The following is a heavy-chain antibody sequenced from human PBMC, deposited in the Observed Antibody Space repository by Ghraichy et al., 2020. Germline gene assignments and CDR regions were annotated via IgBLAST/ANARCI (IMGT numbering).Heavy chain of an antibody. J-gene: IGHJ5*02. D-gene: IGHD1-26*01. Sequence: ASVKVSCKAAGDTFADYDIHWVRQAPVQGFEWIAWISNSGGTNYAQKFQGRVTLTRDTSISTAYMEVSSLTSDDTAVYYCVRGVGSPNWFDPWGQGTLVIVPS. V-gene: IGHV1-2*02. CDR3: VRGVGSPNWFDP. CDR1: GDTFADYD. CDR2: ISNSGGT.